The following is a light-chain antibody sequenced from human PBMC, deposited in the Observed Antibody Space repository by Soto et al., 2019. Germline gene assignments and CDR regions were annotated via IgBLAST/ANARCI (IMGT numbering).Light chain of an antibody. Sequence: DXQLTHSPSFLSASLGDRVTITCGASQGISRYLAWYQQKPGRAPKLLIYAASTLQSGVPSRFSGSGSGTELTLTISGLQPEDFASYYCQQLNSYPRTFGLGTKVDI. CDR1: QGISRY. V-gene: IGKV1-9*01. CDR2: AAS. CDR3: QQLNSYPRT. J-gene: IGKJ1*01.